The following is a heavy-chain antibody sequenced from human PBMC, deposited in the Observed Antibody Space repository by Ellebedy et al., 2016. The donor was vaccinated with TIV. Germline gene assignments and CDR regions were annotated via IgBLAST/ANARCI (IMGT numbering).Heavy chain of an antibody. V-gene: IGHV3-74*01. CDR2: INSDGSST. Sequence: GESLKISCAASGFTFSSYWMHWVRQAPGKGLVWVSRINSDGSSTSYADSVKGRFTISRDNAKNTLYLQMNSLRAEDTAVYYCASLAAAGRNAYYYYGMDVWGQGTTVTVSS. D-gene: IGHD6-13*01. J-gene: IGHJ6*02. CDR3: ASLAAAGRNAYYYYGMDV. CDR1: GFTFSSYW.